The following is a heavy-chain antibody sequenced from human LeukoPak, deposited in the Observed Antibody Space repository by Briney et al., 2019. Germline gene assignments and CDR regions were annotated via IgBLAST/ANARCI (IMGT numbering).Heavy chain of an antibody. CDR1: GYTFTSYG. D-gene: IGHD6-13*01. CDR2: ISAYNGNT. CDR3: ARDAGYSSSWSGGDWFDP. J-gene: IGHJ5*02. V-gene: IGHV1-18*01. Sequence: GASVKVSCKASGYTFTSYGISWVRQAPGQGLEWMGWISAYNGNTNYAQKLQGRVTITTDTSTSTAYMELRSLRSDDTAVYYCARDAGYSSSWSGGDWFDPWGQGTLVTVSS.